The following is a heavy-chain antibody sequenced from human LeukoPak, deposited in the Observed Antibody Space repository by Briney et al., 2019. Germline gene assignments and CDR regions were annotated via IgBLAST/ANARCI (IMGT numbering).Heavy chain of an antibody. Sequence: SETLSLTCTVSGGSISSYYWSWIRQPAGKGLEWIGRIYTSGSTNYNPSLKSRVTMSVDTSKNQFSLKLSSVTAADTAVYYCASMIRGVILFYFDYWGQGTLVTVSS. V-gene: IGHV4-4*07. J-gene: IGHJ4*02. CDR2: IYTSGST. CDR1: GGSISSYY. D-gene: IGHD3-10*01. CDR3: ASMIRGVILFYFDY.